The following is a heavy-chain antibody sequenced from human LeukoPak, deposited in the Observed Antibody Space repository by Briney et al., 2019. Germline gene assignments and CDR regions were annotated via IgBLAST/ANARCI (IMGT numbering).Heavy chain of an antibody. V-gene: IGHV3-7*01. CDR2: IKQDGGQI. Sequence: GGSLRLSCAASEFTFSSYWMSWVRQAPGKGLEWVANIKQDGGQIYYLDSVKGRFTVSRDNAKNSLYLQMNSLRVEDTALYYCVRPGRVITALDTFDIWGQGTMVTVSS. J-gene: IGHJ3*02. D-gene: IGHD1-14*01. CDR3: VRPGRVITALDTFDI. CDR1: EFTFSSYW.